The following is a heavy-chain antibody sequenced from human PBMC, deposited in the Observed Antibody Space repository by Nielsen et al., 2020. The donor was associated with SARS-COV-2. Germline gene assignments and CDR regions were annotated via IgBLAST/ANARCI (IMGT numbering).Heavy chain of an antibody. Sequence: GGSLRLSCAASGFTFSSYWMSWVRQAPGKGLEWVAVISYDGSNKYYADSVKGRFTISRDNSKNTLYLQMNSLRAEDTAVYYCARDGVLNCSSTSCYVAYYFDYWGQGTLVTVSS. V-gene: IGHV3-30-3*01. CDR1: GFTFSSYW. J-gene: IGHJ4*02. D-gene: IGHD2-2*01. CDR2: ISYDGSNK. CDR3: ARDGVLNCSSTSCYVAYYFDY.